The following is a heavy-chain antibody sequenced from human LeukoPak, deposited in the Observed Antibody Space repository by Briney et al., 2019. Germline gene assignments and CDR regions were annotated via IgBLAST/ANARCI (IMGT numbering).Heavy chain of an antibody. J-gene: IGHJ6*03. Sequence: GGSLRLSCAASGFTFSDHHMDWVRQAPGKGLEWVGRTRNKANSYTTEYAASVKGRFTISRDDSKNSLYLQMNSLKTEDTAVYYCARDLAVVVPAAMGNYMDVWGKGTTVTVSS. V-gene: IGHV3-72*01. CDR2: TRNKANSYTT. CDR1: GFTFSDHH. D-gene: IGHD2-2*01. CDR3: ARDLAVVVPAAMGNYMDV.